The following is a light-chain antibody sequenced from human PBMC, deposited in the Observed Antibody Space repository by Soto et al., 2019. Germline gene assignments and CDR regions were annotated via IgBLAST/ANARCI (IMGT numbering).Light chain of an antibody. V-gene: IGKV3-20*01. J-gene: IGKJ1*01. CDR2: GAS. CDR1: QSVSSSY. Sequence: IVLTQSPGTLSLSPGERATLSCRASQSVSSSYLSCYQQKPAQAARLLIYGASSRVTGIPDRFSGSGSGTDFTLTISRLEPEDFAVYYCQQYGSSPRAFGQGTKVDIK. CDR3: QQYGSSPRA.